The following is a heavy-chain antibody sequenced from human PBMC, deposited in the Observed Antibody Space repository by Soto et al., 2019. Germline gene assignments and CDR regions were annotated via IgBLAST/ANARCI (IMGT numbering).Heavy chain of an antibody. Sequence: GSLRLSCAASGFTFSSYNMNWVRQAPGKGLEWISYISDSSSTIYFADSVKGRFAISRDNAKNSLYLQMNSLRDEDTAVFYCARHGSGVDSFDIWGQGTMFTVS. V-gene: IGHV3-48*02. CDR1: GFTFSSYN. D-gene: IGHD1-26*01. CDR2: ISDSSSTI. J-gene: IGHJ3*02. CDR3: ARHGSGVDSFDI.